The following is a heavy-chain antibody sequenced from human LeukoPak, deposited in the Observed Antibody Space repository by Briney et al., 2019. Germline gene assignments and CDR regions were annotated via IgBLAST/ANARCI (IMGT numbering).Heavy chain of an antibody. J-gene: IGHJ4*02. D-gene: IGHD6-19*01. CDR3: ARDVATSGWATFY. V-gene: IGHV3-48*01. CDR2: ITSSGSSI. Sequence: PGGSLRLSCAASGFSFRSHGMNWVRXXXXXXXXXXSYITSSGSSIYYADSVKGQFTISRDNAKNSLYLQMNSLRAEDTAVYYCARDVATSGWATFYWGPGTLVTVSS. CDR1: GFSFRSHG.